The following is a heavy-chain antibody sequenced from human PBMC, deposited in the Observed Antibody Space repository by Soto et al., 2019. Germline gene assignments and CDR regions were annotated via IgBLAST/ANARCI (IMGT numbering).Heavy chain of an antibody. CDR2: IYSGGST. V-gene: IGHV3-53*04. D-gene: IGHD6-19*01. CDR3: ASSPSAPAYSSGWYRSVGYFDY. J-gene: IGHJ4*02. Sequence: GGSLRLSCAASGFTVSSNYMSWVRQAPGKGLEWVSVIYSGGSTYYADSVKGRFTISRHNSKNTLYLQMNSLRAEDTAVYYWASSPSAPAYSSGWYRSVGYFDYGGQGTRVTVSP. CDR1: GFTVSSNY.